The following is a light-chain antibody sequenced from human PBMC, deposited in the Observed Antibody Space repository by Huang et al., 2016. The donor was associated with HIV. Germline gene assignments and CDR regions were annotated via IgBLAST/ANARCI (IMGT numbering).Light chain of an antibody. V-gene: IGKV3-15*01. CDR1: QSINNN. CDR3: QQYNNRYT. Sequence: MVMTQSPATLSVSPGERATLSCRASQSINNNLAWYQQKPGQAPRLLIYGASTRAPGIPARFSGSGSETEFTLTISSLQSEDFAVYYCQQYNNRYTFGQGTKLEI. CDR2: GAS. J-gene: IGKJ2*01.